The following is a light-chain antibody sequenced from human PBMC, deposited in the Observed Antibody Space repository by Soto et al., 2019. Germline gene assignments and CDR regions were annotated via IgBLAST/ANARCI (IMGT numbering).Light chain of an antibody. Sequence: ALTQPPSASGSPGQSVTISCTGTKSDIGVYDFVSWYQHRPGKAPRLIIYEVVQRPSGVPDRFSGSKSGNTASLTVSGLQAADEADYFCKSYAGSNTYVFGSGTKVTVL. J-gene: IGLJ1*01. CDR2: EVV. CDR3: KSYAGSNTYV. V-gene: IGLV2-8*01. CDR1: KSDIGVYDF.